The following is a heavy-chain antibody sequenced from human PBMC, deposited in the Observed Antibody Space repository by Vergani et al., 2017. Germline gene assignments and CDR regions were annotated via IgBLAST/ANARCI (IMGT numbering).Heavy chain of an antibody. J-gene: IGHJ5*02. CDR3: ARVFGSKYVVVVAATPWWFDP. CDR2: ISGDGGST. V-gene: IGHV3-43*02. Sequence: VQLVESGGGLVQPGRSLRLSCTASGFTFGDYAMSWFRQAPGKGLEWVSLISGDGGSTYYADSVKGRFTISRDNSKNSLYLQMNSLRTEDTALYYCARVFGSKYVVVVAATPWWFDPWGQGTLVTVSS. D-gene: IGHD2-15*01. CDR1: GFTFGDYA.